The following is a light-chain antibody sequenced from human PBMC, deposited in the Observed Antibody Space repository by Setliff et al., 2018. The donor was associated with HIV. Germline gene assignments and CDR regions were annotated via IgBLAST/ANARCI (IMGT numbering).Light chain of an antibody. CDR1: SSDVGGYKY. J-gene: IGLJ1*01. V-gene: IGLV2-14*01. Sequence: ALAQPASVSGSPGQSITISCTGTSSDVGGYKYVYWYQQHPGKAPKLMIYEVSNWPSGISNRFSGSKSGNTASLTISGLQAEDEADYYCSSYTSRNTLVFGTGTKVTVL. CDR3: SSYTSRNTLV. CDR2: EVS.